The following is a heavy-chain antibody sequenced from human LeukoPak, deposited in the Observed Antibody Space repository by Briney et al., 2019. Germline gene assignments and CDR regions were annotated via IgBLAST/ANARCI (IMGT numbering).Heavy chain of an antibody. CDR3: ARGAAIIESTSDY. CDR2: INPDSGGT. CDR1: GYTFSGYY. Sequence: ASVKVSCKASGYTFSGYYMHWVRQAPGQGLEWMGWINPDSGGTNYAQKFQGRVTMTRDTSISTAYMEVSRLRSDDTAVYYCARGAAIIESTSDYWGQGTLVTVSS. V-gene: IGHV1-2*02. D-gene: IGHD3-10*01. J-gene: IGHJ4*02.